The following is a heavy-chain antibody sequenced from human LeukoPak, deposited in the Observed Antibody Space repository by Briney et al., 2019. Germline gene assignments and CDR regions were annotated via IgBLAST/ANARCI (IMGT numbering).Heavy chain of an antibody. J-gene: IGHJ5*02. V-gene: IGHV4-39*01. CDR2: IYYSGGT. CDR1: GGSISSSSYY. D-gene: IGHD6-19*01. CDR3: ARHVPSGIAVAATWDWFDP. Sequence: SETPSLTCPVSGGSISSSSYYGGWIRQPPGKGREWIECIYYSGGTYYNPPLKCRVTISVDTSKNQFSLKMSSLTAADTAVYYCARHVPSGIAVAATWDWFDPWGQGTLVTVSS.